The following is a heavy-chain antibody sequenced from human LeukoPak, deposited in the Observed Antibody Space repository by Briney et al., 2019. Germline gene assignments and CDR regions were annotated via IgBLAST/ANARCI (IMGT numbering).Heavy chain of an antibody. CDR1: GGSISSYY. V-gene: IGHV4-59*08. CDR3: ARRRATVTTFEY. D-gene: IGHD4-17*01. Sequence: SETLSLTCTASGGSISSYYWSWIRQPPGKGLEWIGYIYYSGSTNYSPTLKSRDSISVDTSKSQFSLRQSSVTAADTAVYYCARRRATVTTFEYCGQGKLVTVSS. J-gene: IGHJ4*02. CDR2: IYYSGST.